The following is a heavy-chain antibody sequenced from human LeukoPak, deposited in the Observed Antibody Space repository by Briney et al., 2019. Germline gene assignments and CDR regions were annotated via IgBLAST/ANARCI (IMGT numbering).Heavy chain of an antibody. D-gene: IGHD6-19*01. J-gene: IGHJ3*02. V-gene: IGHV4-59*01. CDR3: ARCLYSSGWETGAFDI. CDR2: IYYSGST. CDR1: GGSISSYY. Sequence: SETLSLTCTVSGGSISSYYWSWIRQPPGKGLKWIGYIYYSGSTNYNPSLKSRVTISVDTSKNQFSLKLSSVTAADTAVYYCARCLYSSGWETGAFDIWGQGTMVTVSS.